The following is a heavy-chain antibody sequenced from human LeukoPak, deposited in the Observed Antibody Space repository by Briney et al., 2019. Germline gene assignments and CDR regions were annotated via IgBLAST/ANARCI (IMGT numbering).Heavy chain of an antibody. CDR2: IHSGSST. V-gene: IGHV3-53*01. D-gene: IGHD4-11*01. CDR3: AKDREQNSNYVGTPNYFDY. CDR1: GFTVSSNH. J-gene: IGHJ4*02. Sequence: GGSLRLSCAASGFTVSSNHMSWVRQAPGKGLEWVSVIHSGSSTYYADSVKGRFTISRDNSKNTLYLQMNSLRAEDTAVYYCAKDREQNSNYVGTPNYFDYWGQGTLVTVSS.